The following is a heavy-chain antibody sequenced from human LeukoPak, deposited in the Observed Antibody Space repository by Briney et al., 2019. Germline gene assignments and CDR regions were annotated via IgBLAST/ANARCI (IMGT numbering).Heavy chain of an antibody. V-gene: IGHV3-33*08. CDR2: IWYDGSNK. CDR3: ARDLATYYYYYYGMDV. CDR1: GFTFSSDW. Sequence: PGGSLRLSCAVSGFTFSSDWMTWVRQAPGKGLEWVAVIWYDGSNKYYADSVKGRFTISRDNSKNTLYLQMNSLRAEDTAVYYCARDLATYYYYYYGMDVWGQGTTVTVSS. D-gene: IGHD3-3*02. J-gene: IGHJ6*02.